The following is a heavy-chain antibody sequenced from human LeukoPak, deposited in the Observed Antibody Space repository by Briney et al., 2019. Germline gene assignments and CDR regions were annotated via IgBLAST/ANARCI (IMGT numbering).Heavy chain of an antibody. D-gene: IGHD3-3*01. CDR3: ARTSGSDFWSGYPNYYYYMDV. CDR1: GYSSGFY. V-gene: IGHV4-34*01. J-gene: IGHJ6*03. Sequence: SETLSLTCTVSGYSSGFYWGWIRQPPGKGLEWIGEINHSGSTNYNPSLKSRVTISVDTSENQFSLKLSSVTAADTAVYYCARTSGSDFWSGYPNYYYYMDVWGKGTTVTVSS. CDR2: INHSGST.